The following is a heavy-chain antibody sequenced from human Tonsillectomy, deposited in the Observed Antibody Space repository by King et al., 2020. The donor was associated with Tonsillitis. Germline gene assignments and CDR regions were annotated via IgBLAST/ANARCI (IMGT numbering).Heavy chain of an antibody. V-gene: IGHV3-30*18. Sequence: VQLVESGGGVVQPGRSLRLSCAASAFTFSSYGMHWVRQAPGKGLEWVAVISYDGSNKYYADSVKGRFTISRDNSKNTLYLQMNSLRAEDRAVYYCAKDFEDCSGGKCKFAAYGMDVWGQGTTVTVSS. CDR2: ISYDGSNK. CDR3: AKDFEDCSGGKCKFAAYGMDV. J-gene: IGHJ6*02. D-gene: IGHD2-15*01. CDR1: AFTFSSYG.